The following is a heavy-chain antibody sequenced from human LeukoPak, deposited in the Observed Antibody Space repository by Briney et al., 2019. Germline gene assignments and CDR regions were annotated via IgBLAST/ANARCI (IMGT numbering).Heavy chain of an antibody. CDR2: IYPGDSGT. J-gene: IGHJ5*02. D-gene: IGHD4-17*01. Sequence: GGSLEISLQGSGSLFNSYWIGLGRELPGTGEGWRGIIYPGDSGTRYSPSFQGQVTISADKSISTAFLQWSSLKASDTAMYYCARHQGRYGDYAEVWFDPWGQGTLVTVSS. CDR3: ARHQGRYGDYAEVWFDP. CDR1: GSLFNSYW. V-gene: IGHV5-51*01.